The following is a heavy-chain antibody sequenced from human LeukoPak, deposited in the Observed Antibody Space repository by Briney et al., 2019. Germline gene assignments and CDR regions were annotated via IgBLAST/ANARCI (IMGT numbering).Heavy chain of an antibody. CDR1: GGSISSSSYY. V-gene: IGHV4-39*07. CDR2: IYYSGST. Sequence: SETLSLTCTVSGGSISSSSYYWGWIRQPPGKGLEWIGSIYYSGSTYYNPSLKSRVTISVDTSKNQFSLKLSSVTAADTAVYYCARGGGWFDPWGQGTLVTVSS. CDR3: ARGGGWFDP. J-gene: IGHJ5*02.